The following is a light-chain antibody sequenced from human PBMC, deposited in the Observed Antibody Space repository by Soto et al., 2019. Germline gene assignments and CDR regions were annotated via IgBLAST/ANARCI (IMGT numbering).Light chain of an antibody. CDR2: SNN. V-gene: IGLV1-47*02. Sequence: QSVLTQPPSASGTPGQRVSISCSGYSSSIGTNFVYWYQQLPGTAPKVLIHSNNQRPSGVPDRFSGSKSGTSASLAISGLRSEDEADYYCAARDDNLSTYVFGSGTKVTV. CDR3: AARDDNLSTYV. J-gene: IGLJ1*01. CDR1: SSSIGTNF.